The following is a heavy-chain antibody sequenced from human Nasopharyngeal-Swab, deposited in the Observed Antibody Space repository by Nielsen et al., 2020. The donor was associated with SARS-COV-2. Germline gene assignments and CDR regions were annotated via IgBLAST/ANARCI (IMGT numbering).Heavy chain of an antibody. CDR3: AGGTGWLITH. Sequence: VRQAPGKGLERVAIIKQDGSEEKYVDSVRGRFTISRDNAKSSLYLQMSSLRGEDTAMYYCAGGTGWLITHWGQGTLVTVSS. CDR2: IKQDGSEE. V-gene: IGHV3-7*03. J-gene: IGHJ4*02. D-gene: IGHD6-19*01.